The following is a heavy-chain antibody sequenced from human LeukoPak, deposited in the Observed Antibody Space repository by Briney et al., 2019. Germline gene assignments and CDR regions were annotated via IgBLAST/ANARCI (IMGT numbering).Heavy chain of an antibody. CDR3: ARGGMGIQLWPFDY. Sequence: ASVKVSCKASGYTFNNYAISWVRQAPGQGLEWMGIMNPSGGSTRYAQKFQGRATMTRDTSTSTVYMELSSLRSEDTAVYFCARGGMGIQLWPFDYWGQGTPVTVSS. V-gene: IGHV1-46*02. CDR2: MNPSGGST. D-gene: IGHD5-18*01. J-gene: IGHJ4*02. CDR1: GYTFNNYA.